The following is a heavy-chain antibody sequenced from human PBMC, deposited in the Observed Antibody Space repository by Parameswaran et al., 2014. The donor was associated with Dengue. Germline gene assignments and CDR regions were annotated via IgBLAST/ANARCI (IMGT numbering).Heavy chain of an antibody. CDR2: IYSGGST. J-gene: IGHJ6*01. CDR3: ARDHSSSWYYYYGMDV. Sequence: GESLKISCAASGFTVSSNYMSWVRQAPGKGLEWVSVIYSGGSTYYADSVKGRFTISRDNSKNTLYLQMNSLRAEDTAVYYCARDHSSSWYYYYGMDVWGPRDHGHRLL. CDR1: GFTVSSNY. D-gene: IGHD6-13*01. V-gene: IGHV3-66*01.